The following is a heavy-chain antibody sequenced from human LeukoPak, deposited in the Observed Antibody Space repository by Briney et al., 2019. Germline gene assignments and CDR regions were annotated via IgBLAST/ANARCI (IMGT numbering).Heavy chain of an antibody. D-gene: IGHD2/OR15-2a*01. CDR2: INPNSGGT. J-gene: IGHJ4*02. CDR1: GYTFTGYY. Sequence: ASVKVSCKASGYTFTGYYMHWVRQAPGQGLEWMGWINPNSGGTNYAQKFQGRVTMTRDTSISTAYMELSRLRSDDMAVYYCARDDYSLSGGDYWGQGTLVTVSS. V-gene: IGHV1-2*02. CDR3: ARDDYSLSGGDY.